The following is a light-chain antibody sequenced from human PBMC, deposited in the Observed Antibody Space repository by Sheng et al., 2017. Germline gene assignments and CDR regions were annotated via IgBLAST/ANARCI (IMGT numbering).Light chain of an antibody. J-gene: IGLJ3*02. CDR1: NIGGKS. V-gene: IGLV3-21*02. CDR2: MI. Sequence: SYVLTQPPSLSVAPRARRPRLPVGETNIGGKSSTLVPAETRPGPSWWSSMMIETGPQGSLSRFSGSNSGNTATLTISGVEAGDEADYYCQVWVTSNEHVRVFGGGTKLTVL. CDR3: QVWVTSNEHVRV.